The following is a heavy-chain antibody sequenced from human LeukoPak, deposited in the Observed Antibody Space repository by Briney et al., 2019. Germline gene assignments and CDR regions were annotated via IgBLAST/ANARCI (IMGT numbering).Heavy chain of an antibody. CDR1: GGSFSGYY. D-gene: IGHD3-16*01. Sequence: SETLSLTCAVYGGSFSGYYWSWIHQPPGKGLEWIGSIYYSGSTYYNPSLKSRVTISVDTSKNQFSLKLSSVTAADTAVYYCARLIHGGAFDIWGQGTMVTVSS. J-gene: IGHJ3*02. CDR2: IYYSGST. V-gene: IGHV4-34*01. CDR3: ARLIHGGAFDI.